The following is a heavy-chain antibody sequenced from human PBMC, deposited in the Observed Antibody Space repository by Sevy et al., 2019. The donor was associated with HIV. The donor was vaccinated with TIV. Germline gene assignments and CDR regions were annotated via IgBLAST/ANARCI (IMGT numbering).Heavy chain of an antibody. CDR3: AKKMGGGSGMAFLVDY. CDR2: ISGTGDSK. CDR1: GFTFSNFA. D-gene: IGHD5-18*01. Sequence: GGSLRLSCAASGFTFSNFAMGWVRQAPGKGLDWISVISGTGDSKYYADSVKARFTISRDNSKNPLSLQMNSLRAEDTAIFYCAKKMGGGSGMAFLVDYWGQGTLVTVSS. V-gene: IGHV3-23*01. J-gene: IGHJ4*02.